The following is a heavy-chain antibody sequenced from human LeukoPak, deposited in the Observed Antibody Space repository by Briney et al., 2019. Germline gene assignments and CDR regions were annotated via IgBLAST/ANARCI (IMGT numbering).Heavy chain of an antibody. CDR1: GFTFSSYS. CDR2: ISSSSSTI. V-gene: IGHV3-48*01. D-gene: IGHD6-13*01. CDR3: AREPPSSSWYLGVWFDP. Sequence: GGSLRLSCAASGFTFSSYSMNWVRQAPGKGLEWVSYISSSSSTIYYADSVKGRFTISRDNAKNSLYLQMNSLRAEDTAVYYCAREPPSSSWYLGVWFDPWGQGTLVTVSS. J-gene: IGHJ5*02.